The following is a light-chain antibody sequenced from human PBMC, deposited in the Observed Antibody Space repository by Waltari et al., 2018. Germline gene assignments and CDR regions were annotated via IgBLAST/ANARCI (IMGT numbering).Light chain of an antibody. Sequence: EIALTQSPATLSLSPGVRATLSCRASQSVGSYLAWYQQKPGQAPRLLIYDASKRATGTPARFSGSVSGTDFSLSISSLEPEDFGVYYCQQRSNWPPIFTFGPGTKVDIK. CDR3: QQRSNWPPIFT. V-gene: IGKV3-11*01. CDR1: QSVGSY. CDR2: DAS. J-gene: IGKJ3*01.